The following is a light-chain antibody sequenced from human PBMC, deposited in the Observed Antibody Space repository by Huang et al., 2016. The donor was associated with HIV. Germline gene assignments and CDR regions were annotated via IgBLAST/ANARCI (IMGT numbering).Light chain of an antibody. J-gene: IGKJ1*01. CDR1: QSVSSSY. CDR3: QQYGTSPQT. V-gene: IGKV3-20*01. Sequence: EIVLTRSPGTLFLSPGERATLSCRASQSVSSSYLAWYQQIPGQAPRLVIHGASSRATGIPDRFSGSGSGTAFTLTISRLEPEDFAVYYCQQYGTSPQTFGQGTRVEIK. CDR2: GAS.